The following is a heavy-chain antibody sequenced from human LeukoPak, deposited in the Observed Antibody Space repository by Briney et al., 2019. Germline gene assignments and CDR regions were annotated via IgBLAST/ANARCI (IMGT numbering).Heavy chain of an antibody. D-gene: IGHD3-3*01. CDR3: ARHPRPAIHWYFDL. J-gene: IGHJ2*01. V-gene: IGHV4-4*09. Sequence: SETLSLTCTVSGDSISNYYWSWVRQLPGKGLKWIGYIYPSGSTNYSPSLKSRVTISLDTSKNQFSLNLNSVTAADTAVYYCARHPRPAIHWYFDLWGRGTLVTVSS. CDR2: IYPSGST. CDR1: GDSISNYY.